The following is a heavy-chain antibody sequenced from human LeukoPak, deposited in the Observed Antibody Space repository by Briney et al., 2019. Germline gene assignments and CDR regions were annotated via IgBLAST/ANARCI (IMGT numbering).Heavy chain of an antibody. J-gene: IGHJ4*02. CDR2: ISSSSSYI. CDR3: ARDLSRYGDYIDY. Sequence: PGGSLRLSCAASGFTFSSYSMNWVRQAPGKGLGWVSSISSSSSYIYYADSVKGRFTISRDNAKNSLYLQMNSLRAEDTAVYYCARDLSRYGDYIDYWGQGTLVTVSS. D-gene: IGHD4-17*01. V-gene: IGHV3-21*01. CDR1: GFTFSSYS.